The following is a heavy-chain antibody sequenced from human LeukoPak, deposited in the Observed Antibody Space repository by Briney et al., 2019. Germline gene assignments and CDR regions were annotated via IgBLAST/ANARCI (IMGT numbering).Heavy chain of an antibody. Sequence: GGSLRLSCAASGFTFSSYGMHWVRQAPGKGLEWVAVISYDGSNKYYADSVKGRFTISRDNSKNTLYLQMNSLRAEDTAVYYCAKEAGITMFPDYWGQGTLVTVSS. CDR3: AKEAGITMFPDY. CDR2: ISYDGSNK. D-gene: IGHD3-10*02. J-gene: IGHJ4*02. V-gene: IGHV3-30*18. CDR1: GFTFSSYG.